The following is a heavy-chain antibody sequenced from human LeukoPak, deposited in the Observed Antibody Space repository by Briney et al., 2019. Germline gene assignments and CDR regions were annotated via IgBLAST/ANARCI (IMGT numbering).Heavy chain of an antibody. Sequence: GGSLRLSCAASGFTFSSYSMNWVRQAPGKGLEWVSYISSSSSTIYYADSVKGRFTISRDNAKNSLYLQMNSLRAEDTAVYYCASTVDLDAFDIWGQGTMVIVSS. J-gene: IGHJ3*02. CDR3: ASTVDLDAFDI. D-gene: IGHD3-9*01. CDR2: ISSSSSTI. V-gene: IGHV3-48*01. CDR1: GFTFSSYS.